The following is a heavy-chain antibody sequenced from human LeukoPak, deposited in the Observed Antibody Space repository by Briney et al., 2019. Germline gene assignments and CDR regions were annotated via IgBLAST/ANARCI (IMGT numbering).Heavy chain of an antibody. CDR1: GYTFTSYD. Sequence: GASVKVSCKASGYTFTSYDINWVRQATGQGLEWMGWMNPNSGNTGYAQKFQGRVTITRNTSISTAYMELSSLRSEDTAVYYCARAPGAGSPYYYYYYYMDVWGKGTTVTVSS. CDR2: MNPNSGNT. V-gene: IGHV1-8*01. CDR3: ARAPGAGSPYYYYYYYMDV. J-gene: IGHJ6*03. D-gene: IGHD3-10*01.